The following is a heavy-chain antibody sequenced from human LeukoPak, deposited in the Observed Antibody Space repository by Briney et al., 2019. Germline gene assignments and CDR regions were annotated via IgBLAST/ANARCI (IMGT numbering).Heavy chain of an antibody. V-gene: IGHV3-21*01. CDR1: GFTFSSYS. CDR2: ISSSSSYI. CDR3: ARLSPHHIVVEVTTGVGV. D-gene: IGHD2-15*01. J-gene: IGHJ6*02. Sequence: PGGSLRLSCAASGFTFSSYSMNWVRQAPGKGLEWVSSISSSSSYIYYADSVKGRFTISRDNAKNSLYLQMNSLRAEDTAVYYCARLSPHHIVVEVTTGVGVWGQGTTVTVSS.